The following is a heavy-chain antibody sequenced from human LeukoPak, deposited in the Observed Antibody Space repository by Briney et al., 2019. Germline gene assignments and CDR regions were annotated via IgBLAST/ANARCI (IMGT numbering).Heavy chain of an antibody. V-gene: IGHV4-39*07. D-gene: IGHD3-10*01. CDR2: INHSGST. Sequence: PSETLSLTCTVSGGSISTSNYYWGWIRQPPGKGLEWIGEINHSGSTNYNPSLKSRVTISVDTSKNQFSLKLSSVTAADTAVYYCAREQEVTMVRGIYYYYYYYMDVWGKGTTVTISS. CDR1: GGSISTSNYY. J-gene: IGHJ6*03. CDR3: AREQEVTMVRGIYYYYYYYMDV.